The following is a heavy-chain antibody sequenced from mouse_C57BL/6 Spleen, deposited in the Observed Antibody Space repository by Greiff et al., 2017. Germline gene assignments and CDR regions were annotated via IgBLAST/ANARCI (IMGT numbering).Heavy chain of an antibody. CDR2: ISYDGSN. V-gene: IGHV3-6*01. CDR1: GYSITSGYY. D-gene: IGHD2-4*01. J-gene: IGHJ3*01. CDR3: AREGTYDYVFAY. Sequence: VQLKESGPGLVKPSQSLSLTCSVTGYSITSGYYWNWIRQFPGNKLEWMGDISYDGSNNYNPSLKNRISITRDTSKNQFFLKLNSVTTEDTATYYCAREGTYDYVFAYWGQGTLVTVSA.